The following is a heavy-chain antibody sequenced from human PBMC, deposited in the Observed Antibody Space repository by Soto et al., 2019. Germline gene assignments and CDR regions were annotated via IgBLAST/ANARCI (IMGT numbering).Heavy chain of an antibody. J-gene: IGHJ3*02. V-gene: IGHV3-33*06. CDR2: IWYDGSNK. CDR1: GFTFSSYG. D-gene: IGHD6-19*01. CDR3: AKGWLVWGYDAFDM. Sequence: HVQLVESGGGVVQPGRSLRLSCGASGFTFSSYGMHWVRQAPGKGLEWVAVIWYDGSNKYYADSVKGRFTISRDNSKNTIYLQMNSLRAEDTAVYYCAKGWLVWGYDAFDMWGQGTIVTVSS.